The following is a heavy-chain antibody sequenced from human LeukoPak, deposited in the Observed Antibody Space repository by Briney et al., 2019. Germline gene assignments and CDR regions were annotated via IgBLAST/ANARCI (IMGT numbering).Heavy chain of an antibody. V-gene: IGHV3-72*01. CDR3: ARAPPIGATYSFDF. Sequence: GGSLRLSCAASGFTFSDHYMDWVRPTPGKGGEWVGRSCDKAHSYTTEYAPSVRGRFTISRDDTLNLLHLQLNSLKTEDTAIYYCARAPPIGATYSFDFWGQGTLVTVSS. CDR1: GFTFSDHY. J-gene: IGHJ4*02. CDR2: SCDKAHSYTT. D-gene: IGHD4/OR15-4a*01.